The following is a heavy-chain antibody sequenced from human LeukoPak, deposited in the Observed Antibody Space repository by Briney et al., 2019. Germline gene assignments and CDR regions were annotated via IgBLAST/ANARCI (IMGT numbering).Heavy chain of an antibody. Sequence: ASVKVSCKASGYTFTVYYMHWVRQAPGQELEWMGWINPNSGGTNYAQKFQSRVTMTGDTSISTAYMELSRLRSDDTAVYYCARDDYGDPNFDYWGQGTLVTVSS. CDR2: INPNSGGT. J-gene: IGHJ4*02. V-gene: IGHV1-2*02. CDR3: ARDDYGDPNFDY. D-gene: IGHD4-17*01. CDR1: GYTFTVYY.